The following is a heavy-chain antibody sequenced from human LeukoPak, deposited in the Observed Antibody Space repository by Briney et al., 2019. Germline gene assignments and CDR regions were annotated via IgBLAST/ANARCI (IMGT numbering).Heavy chain of an antibody. CDR3: ARGYGYYDSSGYYSARSAEYFQH. D-gene: IGHD3-22*01. CDR1: GGTFSSYA. J-gene: IGHJ1*01. CDR2: IIPILGIA. Sequence: GASVKVSCKASGGTFSSYAISWVRQAPGQGLEWMGRIIPILGIANYAQKFQGRVTITADKSTSTAYMELSSLRSEDTAVYYCARGYGYYDSSGYYSARSAEYFQHWDQGTLVTVSS. V-gene: IGHV1-69*04.